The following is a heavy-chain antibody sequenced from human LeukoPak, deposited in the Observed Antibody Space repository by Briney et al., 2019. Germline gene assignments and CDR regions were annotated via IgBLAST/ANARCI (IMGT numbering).Heavy chain of an antibody. J-gene: IGHJ4*02. Sequence: SETLSLTCAVYGGSFSGYYRSWIRQPPGKGLEWIGEINHSGSTNYNPPLKSRVTISVDTSKNQFSLKLSSVTAADTAVYYCARAGGQWLAPSRFDYWGQGTLVTVSS. D-gene: IGHD6-19*01. CDR2: INHSGST. V-gene: IGHV4-34*01. CDR1: GGSFSGYY. CDR3: ARAGGQWLAPSRFDY.